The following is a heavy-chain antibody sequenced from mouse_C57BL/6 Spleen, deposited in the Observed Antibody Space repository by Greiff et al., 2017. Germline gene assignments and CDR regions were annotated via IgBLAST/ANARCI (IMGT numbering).Heavy chain of an antibody. CDR2: IYPGSGST. V-gene: IGHV1-55*01. CDR3: ARTPSLYDSNPYYAMDY. CDR1: GYTFTSYW. Sequence: QVQLQQPGAELVKPGASVKMSCKASGYTFTSYWITWVKQRPGQGLEWIGDIYPGSGSTNYNEKFKSKATLTVDTSSSTAYMQLSSLTSEDSAVYYCARTPSLYDSNPYYAMDYWGQGTSVTVSS. D-gene: IGHD2-5*01. J-gene: IGHJ4*01.